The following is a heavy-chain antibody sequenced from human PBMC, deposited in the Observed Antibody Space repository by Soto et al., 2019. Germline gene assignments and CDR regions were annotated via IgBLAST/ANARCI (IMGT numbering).Heavy chain of an antibody. CDR2: IYYSGST. Sequence: PSETLSLTCTVSGCSISSSSYYWGWIRQPPGKGLEWIGSIYYSGSTYYNPSLKSRVTISVDTSKNQFSLKLSSVTAADTAVYYCAREGTVSNNWFDPWGQGTLVTVPQ. CDR1: GCSISSSSYY. CDR3: AREGTVSNNWFDP. J-gene: IGHJ5*02. D-gene: IGHD4-17*01. V-gene: IGHV4-39*02.